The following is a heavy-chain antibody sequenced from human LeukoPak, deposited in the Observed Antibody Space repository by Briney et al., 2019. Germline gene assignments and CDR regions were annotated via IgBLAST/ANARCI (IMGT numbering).Heavy chain of an antibody. Sequence: PSETLSLTCTVSGGSISSYYWSWIRQPAGKGLEWIGRIYTSGSTNYNPSLKSRVTMSVGTSKNQFSLKLSSVTAADTAVYYCARDFPAPYYYYYYMDVWGKGTTVTVSS. CDR2: IYTSGST. CDR3: ARDFPAPYYYYYYMDV. J-gene: IGHJ6*03. CDR1: GGSISSYY. V-gene: IGHV4-4*07.